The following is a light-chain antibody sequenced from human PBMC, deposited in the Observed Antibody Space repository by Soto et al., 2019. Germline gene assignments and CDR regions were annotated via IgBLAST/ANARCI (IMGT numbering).Light chain of an antibody. CDR1: NIGSKS. CDR2: DDN. CDR3: QVWDSSSDHREV. J-gene: IGLJ2*01. Sequence: SYELTQPPSVSVAPGQTARITCGGNNIGSKSVHWYQQKPGQAPVLVVYDDNDRPSGIPERFSGSNSGNTATLTISRVEAGDEADYYCQVWDSSSDHREVFGGGTKVTVL. V-gene: IGLV3-21*02.